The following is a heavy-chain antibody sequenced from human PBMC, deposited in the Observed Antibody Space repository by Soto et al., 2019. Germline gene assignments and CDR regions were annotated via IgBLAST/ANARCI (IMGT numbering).Heavy chain of an antibody. CDR1: GFSLTTSGVG. CDR3: AHRILRTVFGLVTTTAIYFDF. D-gene: IGHD3-3*01. Sequence: QITLNESGPPVVKPAETLTLTCTFSGFSLTTSGVGVSWIRQSPGKAPEWLALIYWDDDKRYSASLKSRLTITKDTSKNQVVLTMASVYPADTATYYCAHRILRTVFGLVTTTAIYFDFWGQGTPVVVSS. CDR2: IYWDDDK. V-gene: IGHV2-5*02. J-gene: IGHJ4*02.